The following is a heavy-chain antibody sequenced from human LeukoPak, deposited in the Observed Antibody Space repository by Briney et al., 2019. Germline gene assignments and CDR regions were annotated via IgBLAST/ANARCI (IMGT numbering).Heavy chain of an antibody. J-gene: IGHJ6*02. CDR1: GGSISSYY. CDR3: AREAAGQYYYGMDV. Sequence: KPSETLSLTCTVSGGSISSYYWSWIRQPPGKGLEWIGYIYYSGSTNYNPSLKSRVTISVDTSKNQFSLKLSSVTAADTAVYYCAREAAGQYYYGMDVWGQGTTVTVSS. CDR2: IYYSGST. D-gene: IGHD6-13*01. V-gene: IGHV4-59*01.